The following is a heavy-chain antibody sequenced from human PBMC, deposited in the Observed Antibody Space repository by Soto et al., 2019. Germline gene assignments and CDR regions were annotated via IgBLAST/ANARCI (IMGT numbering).Heavy chain of an antibody. CDR1: GSSFASMW. CDR3: ARHRSWAYGMDV. CDR2: INPDDSDT. J-gene: IGHJ6*02. V-gene: IGHV5-51*01. Sequence: PGEXRKIARKGSGSSFASMWLGWERQMPDKGLEWVGIINPDDSDTRYSPAFQGQVTMSVDKSISTAYLQWSSLKASDTAIYYCARHRSWAYGMDVWGQGTTVTVSS. D-gene: IGHD3-16*01.